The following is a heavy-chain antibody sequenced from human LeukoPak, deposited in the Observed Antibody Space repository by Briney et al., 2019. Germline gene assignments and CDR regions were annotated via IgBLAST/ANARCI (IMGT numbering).Heavy chain of an antibody. D-gene: IGHD7-27*01. V-gene: IGHV3-13*04. CDR3: ARGTRTGENWFGP. CDR2: IGIGGDT. CDR1: GFTFSNYD. Sequence: PGGSLRLSCAASGFTFSNYDMHWVRQATGKGLEWVSSIGIGGDTYYPGSVKGRFTISRENAKNSLYLQMNSLRAGDTAVYYCARGTRTGENWFGPWGQGTLVTVSS. J-gene: IGHJ5*02.